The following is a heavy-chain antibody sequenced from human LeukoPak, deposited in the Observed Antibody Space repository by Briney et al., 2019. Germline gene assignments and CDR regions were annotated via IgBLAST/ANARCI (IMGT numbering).Heavy chain of an antibody. Sequence: GESLKISCKGSGYSFNTYWIGWVRQMPGKGLEWMGIIYPGDSDTRYSPSFQGQVTISADKSISTAYLQWSSLKASDTAMYYCARRRTGYSGYGDAFDIWGQGTMVTVSS. CDR2: IYPGDSDT. J-gene: IGHJ3*02. CDR3: ARRRTGYSGYGDAFDI. V-gene: IGHV5-51*01. D-gene: IGHD5-12*01. CDR1: GYSFNTYW.